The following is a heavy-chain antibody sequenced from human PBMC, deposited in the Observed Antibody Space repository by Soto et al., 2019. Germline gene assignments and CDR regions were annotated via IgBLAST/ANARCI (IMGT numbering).Heavy chain of an antibody. Sequence: EVQLVESGGGLVQPGGSLRLSCSASGFTFSTYSMNWVRQAPGKGLEWISYIGVSGDTTFYAESVRGRFTISRDNAKNSMYLQMNSLRDDDTAVYYCLGGVDFWGQGTLVTVSS. CDR2: IGVSGDTT. D-gene: IGHD3-16*01. V-gene: IGHV3-48*02. CDR1: GFTFSTYS. CDR3: LGGVDF. J-gene: IGHJ4*02.